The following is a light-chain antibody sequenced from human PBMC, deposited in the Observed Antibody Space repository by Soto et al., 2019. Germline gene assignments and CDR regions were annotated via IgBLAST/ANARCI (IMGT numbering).Light chain of an antibody. CDR3: QQYDHWPPAT. CDR1: QSISSS. V-gene: IGKV3-15*01. J-gene: IGKJ1*01. Sequence: ILVTQAPATLARAPGGIVTLSCMASQSISSSLACYQQKRGQAPRLLMYDVSTRATGVPARFSGSGSGTEFTLTISSLQSEDFALYYCQQYDHWPPATFGQGTKADIK. CDR2: DVS.